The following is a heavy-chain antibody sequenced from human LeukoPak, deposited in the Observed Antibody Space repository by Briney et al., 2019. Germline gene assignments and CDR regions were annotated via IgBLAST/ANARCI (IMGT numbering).Heavy chain of an antibody. V-gene: IGHV1-2*02. CDR1: GYTFTVYY. D-gene: IGHD3-3*01. CDR2: INPNSGGT. CDR3: ARGYDFWSGYYTKYYFDY. Sequence: ASVKVSCKASGYTFTVYYMHWVRQAPGQGLEWMGWINPNSGGTNYAQKFQGRVTMTRDTSISTAYMELSRLRSDDTAVYYCARGYDFWSGYYTKYYFDYWGQGTLVTVSS. J-gene: IGHJ4*02.